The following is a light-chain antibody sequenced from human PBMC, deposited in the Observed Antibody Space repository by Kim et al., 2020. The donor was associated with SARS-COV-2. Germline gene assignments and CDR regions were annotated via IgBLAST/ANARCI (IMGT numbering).Light chain of an antibody. J-gene: IGKJ1*01. V-gene: IGKV1-5*03. CDR3: QQYNSYPWT. CDR1: QSISSW. Sequence: ASVGDRVTITCRASQSISSWLAWYQQKPGKAPKLLIYRASSLESGVPSRFSGSGSGTEFTLTISSLQPDDFATYYCQQYNSYPWTFGQGTKVDIK. CDR2: RAS.